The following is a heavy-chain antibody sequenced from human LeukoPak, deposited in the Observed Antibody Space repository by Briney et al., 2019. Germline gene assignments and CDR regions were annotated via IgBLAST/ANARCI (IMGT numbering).Heavy chain of an antibody. CDR1: GGSISSGDYY. CDR2: IYYSGST. Sequence: PSETLSLTCTVSGGSISSGDYYWSWIRQPPGKGLEWIGYIYYSGSTYYNPSLKSRVTISVDTSKNQFSLKLSSVTAADTAVYYCARGGVVGATRSDAFDIWGQGTMVTVSS. CDR3: ARGGVVGATRSDAFDI. D-gene: IGHD1-26*01. J-gene: IGHJ3*02. V-gene: IGHV4-30-4*01.